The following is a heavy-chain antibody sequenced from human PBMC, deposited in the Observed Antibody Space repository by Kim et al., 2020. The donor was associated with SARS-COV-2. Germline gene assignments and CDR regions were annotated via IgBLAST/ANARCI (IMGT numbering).Heavy chain of an antibody. CDR2: ITGDGFVT. D-gene: IGHD7-27*01. CDR3: AKHWVRSHDY. V-gene: IGHV3-23*01. J-gene: IGHJ4*01. Sequence: GGSLRLSCAASGFTFNNYDISWVRQAPGKWLEWVSAITGDGFVTYYADSVKGRFTISRDNSKNTLSLQMNSLRVEDTAVYYCAKHWVRSHDYWGPGTLVTVSA. CDR1: GFTFNNYD.